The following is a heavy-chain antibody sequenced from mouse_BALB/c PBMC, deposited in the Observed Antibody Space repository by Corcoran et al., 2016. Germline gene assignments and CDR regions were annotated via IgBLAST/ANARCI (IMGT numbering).Heavy chain of an antibody. CDR2: INTYTGEP. Sequence: QIQLVQSGPELKKPGETVKISCKASGYTFTNYGMNWVKQAPGKGLKWMGWINTYTGEPPYADDFKGRFAFSLETSASTAYLQINNLKNEDTATYFCARAPLDYYAMDYWGQGTSVTVSS. J-gene: IGHJ4*01. CDR1: GYTFTNYG. CDR3: ARAPLDYYAMDY. V-gene: IGHV9-3-1*01.